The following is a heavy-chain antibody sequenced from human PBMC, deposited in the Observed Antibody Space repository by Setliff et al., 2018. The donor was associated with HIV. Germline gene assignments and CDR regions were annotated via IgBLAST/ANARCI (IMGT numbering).Heavy chain of an antibody. CDR2: IYYSGNT. Sequence: SETLSLTCAVYGGSFSGYYWSWIRQRPGKALEWIGHIYYSGNTHYSPSLKSRLTMSLDRSQNHFFLRLRSVTAADTAVYYCARGGYNGYESPFDDWGLGTLVTVSS. CDR3: ARGGYNGYESPFDD. CDR1: GGSFSGYY. J-gene: IGHJ4*02. V-gene: IGHV4-34*09. D-gene: IGHD5-12*01.